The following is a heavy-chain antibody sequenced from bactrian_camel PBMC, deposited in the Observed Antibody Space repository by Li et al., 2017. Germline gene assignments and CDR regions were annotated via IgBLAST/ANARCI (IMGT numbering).Heavy chain of an antibody. D-gene: IGHD2*01. Sequence: MAWFRQVPGKEREAVAAIYTGGGSTFCADSVKGRFTIVLGSGRNTMDLQMNDLKPEDSAMYYCAAGGTGAYCYEIRTQRYDYNYWGQGTQVTVS. V-gene: IGHV3S54*01. CDR3: AAGGTGAYCYEIRTQRYDYNY. CDR2: IYTGGGST. J-gene: IGHJ4*01.